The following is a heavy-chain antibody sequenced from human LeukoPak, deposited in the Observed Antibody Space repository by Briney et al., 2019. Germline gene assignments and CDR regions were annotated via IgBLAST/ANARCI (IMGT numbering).Heavy chain of an antibody. CDR3: ARHRPPNYFGSGSPRNWFDP. J-gene: IGHJ5*02. Sequence: SETLSLTCTVSGDSISSSNYYWGWIRQPPGKGLEWIASMYYTGSTHYNPSLESRVTISVDTSKNQFSLTLSSVTAADTAVYYCARHRPPNYFGSGSPRNWFDPWGQGTLVTVSS. CDR1: GDSISSSNYY. V-gene: IGHV4-39*01. D-gene: IGHD3-10*01. CDR2: MYYTGST.